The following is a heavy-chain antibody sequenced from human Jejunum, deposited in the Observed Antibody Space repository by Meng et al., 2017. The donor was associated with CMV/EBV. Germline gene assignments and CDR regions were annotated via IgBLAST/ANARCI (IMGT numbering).Heavy chain of an antibody. D-gene: IGHD3-10*01. CDR1: GGTFSSAA. CDR3: ASDYYGSGTPPHS. CDR2: IIPILDIG. Sequence: SGGTFSSAALTWVRPAPGQGLEWMGGIIPILDIGNYAQKFQGRVTITADKFTGTAYMELSSLRSDDTAVYYCASDYYGSGTPPHSWGQGTLVTVSS. V-gene: IGHV1-69*10. J-gene: IGHJ4*02.